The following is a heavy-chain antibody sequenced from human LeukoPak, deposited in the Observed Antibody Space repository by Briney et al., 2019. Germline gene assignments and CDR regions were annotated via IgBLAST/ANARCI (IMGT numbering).Heavy chain of an antibody. D-gene: IGHD4/OR15-4a*01. CDR3: AKKSPDYNRFVP. Sequence: PGGSLRLSCAASGFTFSSYGMHWVRQAPGKGLGWVAVISYDGSNKYYADSVKGRFTISRDNSKNTLYLQMNSLRAEDTAVYYCAKKSPDYNRFVPWGQGTLVTVSS. CDR1: GFTFSSYG. J-gene: IGHJ5*02. V-gene: IGHV3-30*18. CDR2: ISYDGSNK.